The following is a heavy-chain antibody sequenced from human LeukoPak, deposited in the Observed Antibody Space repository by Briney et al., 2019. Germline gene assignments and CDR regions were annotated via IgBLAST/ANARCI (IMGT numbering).Heavy chain of an antibody. CDR2: IYHSGST. V-gene: IGHV4-59*12. J-gene: IGHJ5*02. CDR1: GGSISSYY. CDR3: ARGVGSAGYYFGVRWFDP. D-gene: IGHD3-9*01. Sequence: SETLSLTCTVSGGSISSYYWSWIRQPPGKGLEWIGYIYHSGSTYYNPSLKSRVTISVDRSKNQFSLKLSSVTAADTAVYYCARGVGSAGYYFGVRWFDPWGQGTLVTVSS.